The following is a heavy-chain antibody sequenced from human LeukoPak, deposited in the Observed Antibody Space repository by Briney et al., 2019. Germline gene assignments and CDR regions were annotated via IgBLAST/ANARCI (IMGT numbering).Heavy chain of an antibody. D-gene: IGHD3-16*01. J-gene: IGHJ5*02. Sequence: SETLSLTCTVSGGSISSYYWSWIRQPPGKGLEWIGYIYYSGSTNYNPSLKSRVTISVDTSKNQFSLKLSSVTAADTAVYYCASAARGSSNWFDPWGQGTLVTVSS. V-gene: IGHV4-59*01. CDR2: IYYSGST. CDR1: GGSISSYY. CDR3: ASAARGSSNWFDP.